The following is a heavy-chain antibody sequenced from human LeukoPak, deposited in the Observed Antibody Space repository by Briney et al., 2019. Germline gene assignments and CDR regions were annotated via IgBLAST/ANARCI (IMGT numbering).Heavy chain of an antibody. J-gene: IGHJ4*02. Sequence: WGSLRLSCAASGFTFNSYEMNWVRQAPGKGLEWVSYISSSGSTMYYADSVRGRLTISRENAKNLLYLEVNSLRAEDTAVYYCARRYCSSTSCTLDYWGQGTLVIVSS. D-gene: IGHD2-2*01. CDR1: GFTFNSYE. V-gene: IGHV3-48*03. CDR3: ARRYCSSTSCTLDY. CDR2: ISSSGSTM.